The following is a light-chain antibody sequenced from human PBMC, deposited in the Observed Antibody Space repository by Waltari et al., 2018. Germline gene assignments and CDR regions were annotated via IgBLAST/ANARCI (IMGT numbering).Light chain of an antibody. Sequence: SYMLTQPPSVSVAPGPTARITCGVDDIGDRSVHWCQQRPGQAPVSVIYYDTDRPSGIPDRFSGSHSGDTATLIISRVEAGDEADYYCQVWDSSRHHVIFGGGTRLTVL. CDR2: YDT. CDR3: QVWDSSRHHVI. V-gene: IGLV3-21*04. CDR1: DIGDRS. J-gene: IGLJ2*01.